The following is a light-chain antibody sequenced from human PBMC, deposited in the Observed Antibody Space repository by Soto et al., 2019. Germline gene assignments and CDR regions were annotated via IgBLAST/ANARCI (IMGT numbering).Light chain of an antibody. Sequence: EIVLTQSPGTLSLSPGERATLSCRASQSVSSSYLAWYQQKPGQAPRLLIYGAPRRATGIPDRFSGSGSGTDFTLTINRVEPEDFAVYFCQQYAGSPRTFGQGTKVDIK. J-gene: IGKJ1*01. CDR1: QSVSSSY. CDR3: QQYAGSPRT. V-gene: IGKV3-20*01. CDR2: GAP.